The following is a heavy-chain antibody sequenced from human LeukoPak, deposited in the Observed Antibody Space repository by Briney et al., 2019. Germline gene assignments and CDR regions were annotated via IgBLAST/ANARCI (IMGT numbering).Heavy chain of an antibody. CDR1: GLTFSTYS. J-gene: IGHJ6*02. V-gene: IGHV3-21*01. D-gene: IGHD6-13*01. Sequence: PGGSLRLSCAASGLTFSTYSMNWVRQAPGKGLEWVSSISSSSSNIYYADSLRGRFTISRDNAKNSLYLQMNSLRAEDTAVYYCANEYSSSWLHYYYGMDVWGQGTTVTVSS. CDR3: ANEYSSSWLHYYYGMDV. CDR2: ISSSSSNI.